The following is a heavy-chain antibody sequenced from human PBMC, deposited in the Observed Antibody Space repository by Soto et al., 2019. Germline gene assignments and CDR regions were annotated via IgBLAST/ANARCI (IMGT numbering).Heavy chain of an antibody. Sequence: QVQLQESGPGLVKTSDTLSLTCTVSGGSITPYYWSWIRQPPGEGLEWIGYVSYSGKTGYKPSLKSRVSMSIATSKNEFPLKLTSLTAADAATYYCARQQYTVVTAFDVWGQGTTVAVSS. CDR3: ARQQYTVVTAFDV. J-gene: IGHJ3*01. CDR2: VSYSGKT. V-gene: IGHV4-59*07. CDR1: GGSITPYY. D-gene: IGHD2-15*01.